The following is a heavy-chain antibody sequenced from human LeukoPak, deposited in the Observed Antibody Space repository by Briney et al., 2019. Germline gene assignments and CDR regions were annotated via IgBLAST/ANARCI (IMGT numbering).Heavy chain of an antibody. J-gene: IGHJ4*02. Sequence: SDTLSLTCTVSGGSISSGGYYWSWIRQHPGKGLEWIGYIYYSGSTYYNPSLKSRVTISVDTSKNQFSLKLSSVTAADTAVYYCASSSPPRQVWGSYRYVNWGQGTLVTVSS. V-gene: IGHV4-31*03. CDR2: IYYSGST. CDR1: GGSISSGGYY. CDR3: ASSSPPRQVWGSYRYVN. D-gene: IGHD3-16*02.